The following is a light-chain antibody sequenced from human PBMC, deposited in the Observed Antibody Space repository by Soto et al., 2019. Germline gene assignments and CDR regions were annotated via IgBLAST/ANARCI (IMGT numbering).Light chain of an antibody. CDR1: QSVSSN. CDR2: GAS. Sequence: EIVMTQSPATLSVSPGERATLSCSASQSVSSNLAWYQQKPGQAPRLLIYGASTRATGIPARFSGSGSGTEVTLTLSSLQSEDFAVYYGQQYNNWPPWTFGQGTKVEIK. CDR3: QQYNNWPPWT. V-gene: IGKV3-15*01. J-gene: IGKJ1*01.